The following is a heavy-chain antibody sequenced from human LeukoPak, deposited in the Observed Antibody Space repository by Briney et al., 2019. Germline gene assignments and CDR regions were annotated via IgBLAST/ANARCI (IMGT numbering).Heavy chain of an antibody. Sequence: PSETLSLTCTVSGGSISSGGYSWSWIRQHPGKGLEWIGYIYYSGSTYYNPSLKSRVTISVDTSKNQFSLKLSSVTAADTAVYYCARVQDVVVPAAFDPWGQGTLVTVSS. CDR2: IYYSGST. CDR1: GGSISSGGYS. J-gene: IGHJ5*02. D-gene: IGHD2-2*01. CDR3: ARVQDVVVPAAFDP. V-gene: IGHV4-31*03.